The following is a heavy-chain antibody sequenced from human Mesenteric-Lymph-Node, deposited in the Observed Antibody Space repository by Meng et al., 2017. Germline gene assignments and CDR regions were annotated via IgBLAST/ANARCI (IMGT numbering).Heavy chain of an antibody. D-gene: IGHD6-19*01. J-gene: IGHJ4*02. CDR1: GFTVSSNY. CDR2: IYSGGST. Sequence: EGKLVDAGGGLVQPGASLSLSCAASGFTVSSNYMSWVRQAPGKGLEWVSVIYSGGSTYYADSVKGRFTISRDNSKNTLYLQMNSLRAEDTAVYYCARDPIAVAGTSLDYWGQGTLVTVSS. V-gene: IGHV3-66*02. CDR3: ARDPIAVAGTSLDY.